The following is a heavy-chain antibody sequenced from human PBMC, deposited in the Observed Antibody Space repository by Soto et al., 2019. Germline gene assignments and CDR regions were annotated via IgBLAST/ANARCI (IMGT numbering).Heavy chain of an antibody. Sequence: EMQLVESGGGLVQPGRSLRLSCAASGFTFDDYAMHWVRQAPGKGLEWVSGISWNSGSIGYADTVKGRFTISRDNAKNSLYLQMNSPRPEDKALYFCAKAHMWGGTEWETSFDSWGQGTLVTVSS. CDR2: ISWNSGSI. J-gene: IGHJ4*02. CDR1: GFTFDDYA. V-gene: IGHV3-9*01. CDR3: AKAHMWGGTEWETSFDS. D-gene: IGHD1-26*01.